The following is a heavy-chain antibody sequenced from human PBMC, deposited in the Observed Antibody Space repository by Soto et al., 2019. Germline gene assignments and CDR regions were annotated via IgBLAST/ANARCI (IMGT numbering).Heavy chain of an antibody. V-gene: IGHV3-72*01. Sequence: PGGSLRLSCEGSGFTFSGHYMDWVRQAPGKGLEWLGRIRNKPNGHTTAYAASVKDRFTISRDDSKNLVYLQMNSLKSEDTALYYCSTTVITAPLFEYWGQGTLVTVSS. J-gene: IGHJ4*02. D-gene: IGHD2-21*02. CDR2: IRNKPNGHTT. CDR3: STTVITAPLFEY. CDR1: GFTFSGHY.